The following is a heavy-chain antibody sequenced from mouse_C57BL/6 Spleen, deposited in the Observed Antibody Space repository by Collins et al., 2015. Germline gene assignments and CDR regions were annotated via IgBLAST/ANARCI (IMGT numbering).Heavy chain of an antibody. D-gene: IGHD2-3*01. CDR1: GFTFSSYA. Sequence: EVQLVESGGGLVKPGGSLKLSCAASGFTFSSYAMSWVRQTPEKRLEWVATISSGGSYTYYPDSVKGRFTISRDNAKNTLYLQMSSLRSEDTAMYYCARHGRDGYSFAYWGQGTLVTVSA. J-gene: IGHJ3*01. CDR3: ARHGRDGYSFAY. V-gene: IGHV5-9-3*01. CDR2: ISSGGSYT.